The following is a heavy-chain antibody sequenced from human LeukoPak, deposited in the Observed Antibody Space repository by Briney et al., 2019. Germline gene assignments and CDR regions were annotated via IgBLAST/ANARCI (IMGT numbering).Heavy chain of an antibody. CDR3: ASELLRERWLVDPGDV. V-gene: IGHV3-21*01. D-gene: IGHD6-19*01. Sequence: PGGSLRLSCAASGFTFSSYSMNWVRQAPGKGLESVSSISCSSSYIYYVDSVKGRFTISRDNAKNSLYLQMNSLGAEDTAVYYCASELLRERWLVDPGDVWGKGTTVTVSS. CDR2: ISCSSSYI. J-gene: IGHJ6*04. CDR1: GFTFSSYS.